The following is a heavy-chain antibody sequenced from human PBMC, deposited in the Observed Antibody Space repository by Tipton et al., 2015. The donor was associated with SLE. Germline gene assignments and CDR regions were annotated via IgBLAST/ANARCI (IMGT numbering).Heavy chain of an antibody. J-gene: IGHJ3*02. Sequence: QLVQSGAEVKKPGESLKISCKGSGYSFTSYWIGWVRQMPGKGLEWMGIIYPGDSDTRYSPSFQGQVTISADKSISTAYLQWSSLKASDTAMYYCARQLYDILTGWNDAFDIWGQGTMVTVSS. V-gene: IGHV5-51*01. D-gene: IGHD3-9*01. CDR2: IYPGDSDT. CDR1: GYSFTSYW. CDR3: ARQLYDILTGWNDAFDI.